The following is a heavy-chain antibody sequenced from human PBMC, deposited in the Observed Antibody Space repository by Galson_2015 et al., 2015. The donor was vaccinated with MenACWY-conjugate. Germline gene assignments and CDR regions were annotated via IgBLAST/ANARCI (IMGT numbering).Heavy chain of an antibody. CDR3: ARSALPPYSSGRTDPGLGAFDI. D-gene: IGHD6-19*01. V-gene: IGHV3-7*03. CDR2: IKQDGSEK. Sequence: SLRLSCAASGFTFSSYWMSWVRQAPGKGLEWVANIKQDGSEKYYVDSVKGRFTISRDNAENSLYLQMNSLRAEDTAVYYCARSALPPYSSGRTDPGLGAFDIWGQGTMVTVSS. J-gene: IGHJ3*02. CDR1: GFTFSSYW.